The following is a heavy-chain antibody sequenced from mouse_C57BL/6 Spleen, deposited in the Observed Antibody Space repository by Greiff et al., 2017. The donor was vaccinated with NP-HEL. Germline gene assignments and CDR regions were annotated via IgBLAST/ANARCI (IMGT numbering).Heavy chain of an antibody. J-gene: IGHJ4*01. CDR2: INPSSGYT. CDR1: GYTFTSYW. Sequence: QVQLKESGAELAKPGASVKLSCKASGYTFTSYWMHWVKQRPGQGLEWIGYINPSSGYTKYNQKFKDKATLTADKSSSTAYMQLSSLTYEDSAVYYCATGGATVVRAMDYWGQGTSVTVSS. CDR3: ATGGATVVRAMDY. D-gene: IGHD1-1*01. V-gene: IGHV1-7*01.